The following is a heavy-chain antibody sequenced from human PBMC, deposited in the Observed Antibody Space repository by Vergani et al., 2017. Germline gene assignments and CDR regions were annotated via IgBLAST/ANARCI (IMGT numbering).Heavy chain of an antibody. CDR3: AKDDVLLWFGGYYGMDV. J-gene: IGHJ6*02. V-gene: IGHV3-30*18. CDR2: ISYDGSNK. CDR1: GFTFSSYA. Sequence: VQLVESGGGLVQPGGSLRLSCAASGFTFSSYAMSWVRQAPGKGLEWVAVISYDGSNKYYADSVKGRFTISRDNSKNTLYLQMNSLRAEDTAVYYCAKDDVLLWFGGYYGMDVWGQGTTVTVSS. D-gene: IGHD3-10*01.